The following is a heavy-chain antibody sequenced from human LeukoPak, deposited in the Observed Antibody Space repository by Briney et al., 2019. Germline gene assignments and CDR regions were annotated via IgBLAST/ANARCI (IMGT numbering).Heavy chain of an antibody. D-gene: IGHD5-12*01. V-gene: IGHV4-30-4*07. CDR1: GGSISSGGYS. Sequence: PSETLSLTCAVSGGSISSGGYSWSWIRQPPGKGLEWIGYIYYSGSTYYNPSLKSRVTISVDTSKNQFSLKLSSVTAADTAVYYCARVRGYSGYEYNWFDPWGQGTLVTVSS. J-gene: IGHJ5*02. CDR2: IYYSGST. CDR3: ARVRGYSGYEYNWFDP.